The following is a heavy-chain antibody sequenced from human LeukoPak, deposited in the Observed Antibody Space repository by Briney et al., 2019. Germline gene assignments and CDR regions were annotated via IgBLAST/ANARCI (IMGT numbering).Heavy chain of an antibody. D-gene: IGHD2-21*02. CDR3: ARVEVAYCGGDCSHFDY. J-gene: IGHJ4*02. CDR2: IYSGGST. Sequence: GGSLRLSCAASGFTVSSNYMSWVRQAPGKGLEWVSVIYSGGSTYYADSVKGRFTISRDNSKNTLYLQMNSLRAEDTAVYYCARVEVAYCGGDCSHFDYWGQGTLVTVSS. V-gene: IGHV3-66*01. CDR1: GFTVSSNY.